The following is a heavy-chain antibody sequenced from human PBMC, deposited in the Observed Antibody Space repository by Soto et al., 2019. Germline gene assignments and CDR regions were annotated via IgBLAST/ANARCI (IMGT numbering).Heavy chain of an antibody. D-gene: IGHD2-2*01. CDR1: GFTFSSYS. Sequence: GGSLRLSCAASGFTFSSYSMNWVRQAPGKGLEWVSSISSSSSYIYYADSVKGRFTISRDNAKNSLYLQMNSLRAEDTAVYYCARDDKGVVPAAISYYYGMDVWGQGTTVTVSS. CDR3: ARDDKGVVPAAISYYYGMDV. CDR2: ISSSSSYI. V-gene: IGHV3-21*01. J-gene: IGHJ6*02.